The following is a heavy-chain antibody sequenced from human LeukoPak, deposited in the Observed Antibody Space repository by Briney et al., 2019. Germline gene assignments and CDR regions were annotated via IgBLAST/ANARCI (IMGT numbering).Heavy chain of an antibody. D-gene: IGHD6-19*01. J-gene: IGHJ4*02. V-gene: IGHV3-23*01. CDR2: ISGGGGTT. Sequence: GWSLRLSCAASGFTFSSYAMSWVRQPPGKGLEWVSAISGGGGTTYYADSVKGRFTISRDNSKNTLYLQMNSLRAEDTAVYYCAKMVHTEQWLVPFDYWGQGTLVTVSS. CDR3: AKMVHTEQWLVPFDY. CDR1: GFTFSSYA.